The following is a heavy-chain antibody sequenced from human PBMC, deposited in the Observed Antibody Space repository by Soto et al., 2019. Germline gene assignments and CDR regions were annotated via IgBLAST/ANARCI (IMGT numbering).Heavy chain of an antibody. CDR1: GFTFSSYA. Sequence: GGSLRLSCAASGFTFSSYAMSWVRQAPGKGLEWVSAISGSGGSTYYADSVKGRFTISRDNSKNTLYLQMNSLRAEDTAVYYCAKDPPYKWLSPGFAFDIWGQGTMVTVSS. D-gene: IGHD3-22*01. CDR3: AKDPPYKWLSPGFAFDI. V-gene: IGHV3-23*01. CDR2: ISGSGGST. J-gene: IGHJ3*02.